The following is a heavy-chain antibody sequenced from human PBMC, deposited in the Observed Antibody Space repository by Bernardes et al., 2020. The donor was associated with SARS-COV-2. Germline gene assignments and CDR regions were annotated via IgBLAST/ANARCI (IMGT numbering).Heavy chain of an antibody. CDR3: ATSIREYYYGMDV. Sequence: GGSLRLSCAASGFTFSSSGMHWVRQAPGKGLEWVAYIFKDGSNTYHADSVKGRFTISRDNSKNTLFLQMYSLRAEDTAVYYCATSIREYYYGMDVWGQGTTVTVSS. J-gene: IGHJ6*02. D-gene: IGHD2-21*01. V-gene: IGHV3-30*02. CDR1: GFTFSSSG. CDR2: IFKDGSNT.